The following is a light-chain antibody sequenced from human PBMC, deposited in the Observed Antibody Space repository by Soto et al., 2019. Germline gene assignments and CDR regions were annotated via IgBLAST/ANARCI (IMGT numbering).Light chain of an antibody. CDR2: KAS. CDR3: QQYDRCPYT. Sequence: DIQMTQSPSTLSASVGDTVTITCRASQSISNWLAWYQQKPGQDPNLLIHKASTVESGVTSWFSDGGSGTEFNLAINSLQRDDVATFYCQQYDRCPYTFGQGTKLEIK. V-gene: IGKV1-5*03. CDR1: QSISNW. J-gene: IGKJ2*01.